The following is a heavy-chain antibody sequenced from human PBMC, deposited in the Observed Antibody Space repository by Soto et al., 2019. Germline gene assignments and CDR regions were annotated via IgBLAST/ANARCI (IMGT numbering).Heavy chain of an antibody. Sequence: VASVKVSCKASGYVFIGYGISWVRQAPGQGLEWMGWISRHNGNTNYAQKFQGRVTMTTDASMSTAYMELRSLRSDDTAVYYCARDLDGSGSYYTDYWGQGTLVTVSS. V-gene: IGHV1-18*01. CDR3: ARDLDGSGSYYTDY. D-gene: IGHD3-10*01. J-gene: IGHJ4*02. CDR1: GYVFIGYG. CDR2: ISRHNGNT.